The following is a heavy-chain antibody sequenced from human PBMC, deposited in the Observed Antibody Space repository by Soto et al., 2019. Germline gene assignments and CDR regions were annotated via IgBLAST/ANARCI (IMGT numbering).Heavy chain of an antibody. CDR2: INNEGSST. CDR3: ARDAGFPDFGVIKHVFDI. V-gene: IGHV3-74*01. D-gene: IGHD3-3*01. Sequence: VGSLRLSCEASGFIFSSYWMHWVRQAPGKGLVWVSRINNEGSSTTYADSVKGRFTISRDNVKNTLYLQMNSLRVEDTAVYYCARDAGFPDFGVIKHVFDIWGQGTLVTVSS. CDR1: GFIFSSYW. J-gene: IGHJ3*02.